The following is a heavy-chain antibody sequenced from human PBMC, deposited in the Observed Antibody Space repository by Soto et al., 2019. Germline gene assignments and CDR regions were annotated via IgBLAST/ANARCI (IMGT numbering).Heavy chain of an antibody. CDR1: GYTFTSYG. J-gene: IGHJ4*02. Sequence: QVQLVQSGAEVEKPGASVKVSCKASGYTFTSYGISWVRQAPGQGLEWMGWISAYNGNTTYAQKLQGRVTMTTDTSTSTADMERRSLRSEDTAVYYCAGEPTYFDSWGQGTLVTVSS. CDR3: AGEPTYFDS. CDR2: ISAYNGNT. V-gene: IGHV1-18*01.